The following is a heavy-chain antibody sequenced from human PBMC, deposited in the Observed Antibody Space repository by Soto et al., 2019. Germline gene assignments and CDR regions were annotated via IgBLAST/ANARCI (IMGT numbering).Heavy chain of an antibody. J-gene: IGHJ6*02. D-gene: IGHD6-13*01. V-gene: IGHV5-51*01. CDR1: GYSFTNYC. Sequence: PGESVKISCKGSGYSFTNYCIGWVLQMPWKGLEWMGIIYPGDSDTRYSPSFQGQVTISADKSISTAYLQWSSLKASDTAMYYCARRGSSSWYRMGPYGMDVWGQGTTVAF. CDR3: ARRGSSSWYRMGPYGMDV. CDR2: IYPGDSDT.